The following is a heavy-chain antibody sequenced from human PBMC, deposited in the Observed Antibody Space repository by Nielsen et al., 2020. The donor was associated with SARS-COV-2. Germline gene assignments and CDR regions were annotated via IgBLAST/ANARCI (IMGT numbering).Heavy chain of an antibody. CDR1: GFSLSNARMG. D-gene: IGHD6-19*01. CDR3: ARILAVAGTYGMNWFDP. J-gene: IGHJ5*02. CDR2: IFSNDEK. Sequence: SGSTLVKPTETLTLTCTVSGFSLSNARMGVSWIRQPPGKALEWLAHIFSNDEKSYSTSLKSRLTISKDTSKSQVVLTMTNMDPVDTATYYCARILAVAGTYGMNWFDPWGQGTLVTVSS. V-gene: IGHV2-26*01.